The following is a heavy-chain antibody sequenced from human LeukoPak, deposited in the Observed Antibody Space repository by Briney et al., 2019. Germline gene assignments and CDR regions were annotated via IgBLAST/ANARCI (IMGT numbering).Heavy chain of an antibody. CDR1: GGSISSGDYY. Sequence: SQTLSRTCTVSGGSISSGDYYWSWIHQPPGKGLEWIGYIYYSGSTYYNPSLKSRVTISVDTSKNQFSLKLSSVTAADTAVYYCARFRRSTVTTWGFDYWGQGTLVTVSS. D-gene: IGHD4-17*01. CDR3: ARFRRSTVTTWGFDY. V-gene: IGHV4-30-4*01. CDR2: IYYSGST. J-gene: IGHJ4*02.